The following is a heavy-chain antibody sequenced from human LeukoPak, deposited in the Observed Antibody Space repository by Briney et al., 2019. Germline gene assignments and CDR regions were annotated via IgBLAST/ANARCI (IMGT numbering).Heavy chain of an antibody. CDR3: AKGKSFRSGSHDY. CDR1: GFSFSSYS. V-gene: IGHV3-30-3*01. Sequence: GGSLRLSCIVSGFSFSSYSMHWVRQAPGKGLEWVAVISSYDGANQYYSDSVKGRFTISRDNSKNTLYLQMNSLRAEDTAVYYCAKGKSFRSGSHDYWGQGSLVTVSS. CDR2: ISSYDGANQ. D-gene: IGHD6-19*01. J-gene: IGHJ4*02.